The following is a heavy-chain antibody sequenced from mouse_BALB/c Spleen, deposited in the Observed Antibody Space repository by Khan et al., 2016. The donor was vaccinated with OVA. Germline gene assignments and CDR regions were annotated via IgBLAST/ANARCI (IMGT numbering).Heavy chain of an antibody. CDR2: INPSNGYT. V-gene: IGHV1-4*01. J-gene: IGHJ3*01. D-gene: IGHD2-14*01. CDR1: GYTFTSYT. Sequence: DQLQQSGAELARPGASVKMSCKASGYTFTSYTIHWIKVRPGQGLEWIGFINPSNGYTNYNQKFKDKATLTADKSSTTVHMQLSSLTSDDSAVYNCVRDGAYHRNDGWFAYWGQGTLVTVSA. CDR3: VRDGAYHRNDGWFAY.